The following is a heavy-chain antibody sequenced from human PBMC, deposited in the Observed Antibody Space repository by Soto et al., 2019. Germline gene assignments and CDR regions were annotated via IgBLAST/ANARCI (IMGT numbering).Heavy chain of an antibody. CDR2: IRSKAYGGTT. CDR1: GFTFGDYA. J-gene: IGHJ3*02. D-gene: IGHD2-2*02. CDR3: TRDQVDLGYCSSTSCYSAGVPDAFDI. Sequence: KTGGSLRLSCTASGFTFGDYAMSWFRQAPGKGLEWVGFIRSKAYGGTTEYAASVKGRFTISRDDSKSIAYLQMNSLKTEDTAVYYCTRDQVDLGYCSSTSCYSAGVPDAFDIWGQGTMVTVSS. V-gene: IGHV3-49*05.